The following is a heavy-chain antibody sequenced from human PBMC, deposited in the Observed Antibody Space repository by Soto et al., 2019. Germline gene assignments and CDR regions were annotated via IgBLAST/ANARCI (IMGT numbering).Heavy chain of an antibody. CDR1: GFTFSSYA. J-gene: IGHJ5*02. V-gene: IGHV3-30-3*01. D-gene: IGHD4-17*01. CDR3: VRDPTTVTTGWFDP. CDR2: ISYDGSNK. Sequence: QVQLVESGGGVVQPGRSLRLSCAASGFTFSSYAMHWVRQAPGKGLEWVAVISYDGSNKYYADSVKGRFTISRDNSKNTLYLQMNSLRAEDTAVYYCVRDPTTVTTGWFDPWGQGTLVTVSS.